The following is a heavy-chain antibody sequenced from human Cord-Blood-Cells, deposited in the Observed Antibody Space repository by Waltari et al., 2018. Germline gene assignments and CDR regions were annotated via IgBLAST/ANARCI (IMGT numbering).Heavy chain of an antibody. D-gene: IGHD3-3*01. CDR2: MNPNIGNT. V-gene: IGHV1-8*03. J-gene: IGHJ3*02. Sequence: QVQLVQSGAEVKKPGASVEVSCKDSGYTFTSYDLNWVRQDTGQGLEWMGWMNPNIGNTGYAQKFQGRVTITRNTSISTAYMELSSLRSEDTAVYYCARGRFSDFWSGYYAFDIWGQGTMVTVSS. CDR3: ARGRFSDFWSGYYAFDI. CDR1: GYTFTSYD.